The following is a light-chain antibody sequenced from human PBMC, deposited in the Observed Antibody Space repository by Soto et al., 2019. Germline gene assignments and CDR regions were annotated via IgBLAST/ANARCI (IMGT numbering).Light chain of an antibody. CDR2: TAS. CDR3: QQTTSFPLT. J-gene: IGKJ4*01. V-gene: IGKV1-12*01. Sequence: DIQMTQSPSSVSASVGDRVTITCRASQGISSWLAWYQQKPGRAPKLLIFTASSLQGGVPSRFRGRGSGTDFTLTISSLQPEDFAAYYCQQTTSFPLTFGGGSKVEIK. CDR1: QGISSW.